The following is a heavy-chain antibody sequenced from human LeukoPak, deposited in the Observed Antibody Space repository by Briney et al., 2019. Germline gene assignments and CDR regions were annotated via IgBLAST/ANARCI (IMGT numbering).Heavy chain of an antibody. V-gene: IGHV3-7*01. D-gene: IGHD3-22*01. CDR1: GFTFSRYW. J-gene: IGHJ6*03. CDR3: ARDFDSSGYYATTYYYYMDV. CDR2: IKQDGRAK. Sequence: GGTLRLSCATSGFTFSRYWMTWVRQAPGKGLEWVANIKQDGRAKYYVDSVKGRFTISRDNAKNSLYLQMNSLRAEDTAVYYCARDFDSSGYYATTYYYYMDVWGKGTTVTVSS.